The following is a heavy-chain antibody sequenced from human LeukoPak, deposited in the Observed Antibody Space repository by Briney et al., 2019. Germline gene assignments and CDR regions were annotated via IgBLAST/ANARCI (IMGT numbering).Heavy chain of an antibody. Sequence: GGSLRLSCAASGFTFRSYAMQWVRQAPGKGLEWVSYITYNSGTIFYADSVKGRFTISRDNAKDSLYLQMSCLRDEDTAVYYCARDSGYSYADDYWGQGTLVTVSS. CDR1: GFTFRSYA. J-gene: IGHJ4*02. CDR3: ARDSGYSYADDY. D-gene: IGHD5-18*01. CDR2: ITYNSGTI. V-gene: IGHV3-48*02.